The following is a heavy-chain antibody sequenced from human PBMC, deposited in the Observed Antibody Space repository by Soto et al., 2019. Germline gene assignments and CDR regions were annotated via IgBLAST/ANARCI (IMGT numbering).Heavy chain of an antibody. J-gene: IGHJ4*02. CDR1: GGSISSSSYY. CDR3: ARQSLYSSSWFGNFDY. CDR2: IYYSGST. V-gene: IGHV4-39*01. Sequence: QLQLQESGPGLVKPSETLSLTCTVSGGSISSSSYYWGWIRQPPGKGLAWIGSIYYSGSTYYNPSLKSRVTISVDTSQNQFSVKLSSATAADTALYYCARQSLYSSSWFGNFDYWGQGTLVTVST. D-gene: IGHD6-13*01.